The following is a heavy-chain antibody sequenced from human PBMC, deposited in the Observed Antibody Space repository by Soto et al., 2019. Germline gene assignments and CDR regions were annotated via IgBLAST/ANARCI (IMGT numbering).Heavy chain of an antibody. Sequence: SETLSLTCPVSGGSLSNYYSSWIRKPPGKGLEWVGYIHYSGNTKYNPSLKSRVTISADTSKDQFSLKLTSVTAADTAVYYCARGHYDFWSGYFATIDYWGQGTLVTVSS. CDR1: GGSLSNYY. V-gene: IGHV4-59*08. J-gene: IGHJ4*02. D-gene: IGHD3-3*01. CDR2: IHYSGNT. CDR3: ARGHYDFWSGYFATIDY.